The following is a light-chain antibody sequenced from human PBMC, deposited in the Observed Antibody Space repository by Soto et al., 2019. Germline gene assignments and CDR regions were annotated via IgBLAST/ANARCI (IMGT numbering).Light chain of an antibody. Sequence: EIVMTQSPATLSLSPGERATLSCRASQSVSSSYLAWYQQKPGQAPRLLIYDASSRATGIPDRFSGSGSGTDFTLTISRLEPEDFAVYYCQQYGSSPKTFGQGTKVDI. V-gene: IGKV3-20*01. CDR1: QSVSSSY. CDR3: QQYGSSPKT. CDR2: DAS. J-gene: IGKJ1*01.